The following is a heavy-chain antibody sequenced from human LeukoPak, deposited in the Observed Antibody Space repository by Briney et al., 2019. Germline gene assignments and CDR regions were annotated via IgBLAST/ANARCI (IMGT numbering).Heavy chain of an antibody. CDR1: GYTFTGYY. V-gene: IGHV1-2*02. Sequence: ASVKVSCKASGYTFTGYYMHWVRQAPGQGLEWMGWINPNSGGTNYAQKFQSRVTMTRDTSISTAYMELSRLRSDDTAVYYCAALWFGELLIDYWGQGTLVTVSS. CDR3: AALWFGELLIDY. J-gene: IGHJ4*02. CDR2: INPNSGGT. D-gene: IGHD3-10*01.